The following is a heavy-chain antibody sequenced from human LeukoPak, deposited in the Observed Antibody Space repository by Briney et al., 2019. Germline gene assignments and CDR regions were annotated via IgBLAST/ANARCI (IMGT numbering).Heavy chain of an antibody. CDR2: IYYSGST. V-gene: IGHV4-39*07. Sequence: SETLSLTCTVSGGSISSSSYYWGWIRQPPGKGLEWIGSIYYSGSTYYNPSLKSRVTISVDTSKNQFSLKLSSVTAADTAVYYCARGGYYGSGNDFRFDPWGQGTLVTVSS. J-gene: IGHJ5*02. D-gene: IGHD3-10*01. CDR3: ARGGYYGSGNDFRFDP. CDR1: GGSISSSSYY.